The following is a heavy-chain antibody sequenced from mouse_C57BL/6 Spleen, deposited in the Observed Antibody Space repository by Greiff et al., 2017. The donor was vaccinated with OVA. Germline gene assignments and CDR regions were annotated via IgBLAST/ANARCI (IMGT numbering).Heavy chain of an antibody. Sequence: VQLQQPGAELVKPGASVKLSCKASGYTFTDYNMHWVKQSHGKSLEWIGYINPNNGGTSYNQKFKGKATLTVNKSSSTAYMELRSLTSEDSAVYYCAGLLYYFDYWGQGTTLTVSS. D-gene: IGHD1-1*01. J-gene: IGHJ2*01. CDR1: GYTFTDYN. CDR3: AGLLYYFDY. V-gene: IGHV1-22*01. CDR2: INPNNGGT.